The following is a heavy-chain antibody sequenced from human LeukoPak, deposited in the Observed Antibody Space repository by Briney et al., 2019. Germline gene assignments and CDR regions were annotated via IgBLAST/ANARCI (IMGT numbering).Heavy chain of an antibody. D-gene: IGHD5-18*01. J-gene: IGHJ4*02. CDR3: ARDHGGDTAMVPALDY. Sequence: ASVKVSCKASGYTFTSYYMHWVRQAPGQGLEWMGIINPSGGSTSYAQKFQGRVTMTRDTSTSTVCMELSSLRSEDTAVYYCARDHGGDTAMVPALDYWGQGTLVTVSS. CDR1: GYTFTSYY. V-gene: IGHV1-46*01. CDR2: INPSGGST.